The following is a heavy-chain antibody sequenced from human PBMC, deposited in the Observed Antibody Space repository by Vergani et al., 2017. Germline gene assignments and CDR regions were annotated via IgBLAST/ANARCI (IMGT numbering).Heavy chain of an antibody. CDR2: IYTSGST. J-gene: IGHJ6*02. V-gene: IGHV4-4*07. CDR1: GGSMSGYY. D-gene: IGHD3-10*01. CDR3: ARDTDXGSGSYSPLKGMDV. Sequence: QVRLQESGPGLVKPSETLSLTCSVSGGSMSGYYWSWIRQPAGKGLEWIGRIYTSGSTNYNPSLKSRVTISVDTSKNQFSLKLSSVTAADTAVYYCARDTDXGSGSYSPLKGMDVWGQGTTVTVSS.